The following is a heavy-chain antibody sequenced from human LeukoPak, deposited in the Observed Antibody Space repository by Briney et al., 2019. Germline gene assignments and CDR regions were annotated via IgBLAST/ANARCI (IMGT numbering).Heavy chain of an antibody. J-gene: IGHJ4*02. CDR2: INPSGGST. CDR3: ARDLSGSSGYSGYYFDY. D-gene: IGHD3-22*01. CDR1: GYTFTSYY. Sequence: ASVKVSCKASGYTFTSYYMHWVRQAPGQGLEWMGIINPSGGSTSYAQKFQGRVTMTRDTSTSTVYMELSSLRSEDTAVYYCARDLSGSSGYSGYYFDYWGQGTLATVSS. V-gene: IGHV1-46*01.